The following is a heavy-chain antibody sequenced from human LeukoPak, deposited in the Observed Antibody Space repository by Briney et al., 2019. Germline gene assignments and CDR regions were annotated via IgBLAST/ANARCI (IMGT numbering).Heavy chain of an antibody. CDR3: TRDRSGGYSRYYYYGMDV. Sequence: SETLSLTCTVSGDSISSYYWSWIRQPPGKGLEWIGYIYYSGITNYNPSLKSRVTISVATSKNQFSLRLSSVTDADTAVYYCTRDRSGGYSRYYYYGMDVWGQGTTVTVSS. CDR1: GDSISSYY. J-gene: IGHJ6*02. D-gene: IGHD1-26*01. V-gene: IGHV4-59*01. CDR2: IYYSGIT.